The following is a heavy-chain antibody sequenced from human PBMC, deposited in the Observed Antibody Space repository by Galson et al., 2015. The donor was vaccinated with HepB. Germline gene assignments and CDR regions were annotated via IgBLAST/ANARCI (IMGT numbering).Heavy chain of an antibody. CDR1: GFTFSSYA. CDR2: ISYDGSNK. D-gene: IGHD1-26*01. CDR3: ARDVLGYPEWDGMDV. V-gene: IGHV3-30-3*01. J-gene: IGHJ6*02. Sequence: SLRLSCAASGFTFSSYAMHWVRQAPGKGLEWVAVISYDGSNKYCADSVKGRFTISRDNSKNTLYLQMNSLRAEDTAVYYCARDVLGYPEWDGMDVWGQGTTVTVSS.